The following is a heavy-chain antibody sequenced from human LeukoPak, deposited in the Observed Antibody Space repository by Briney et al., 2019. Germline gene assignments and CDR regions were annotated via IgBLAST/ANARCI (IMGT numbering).Heavy chain of an antibody. CDR2: IYYSGST. CDR1: GGSISSYY. D-gene: IGHD5-24*01. Sequence: PSETLSLTCTVSGGSISSYYWSWIRQPPGKGLEWIGYIYYSGSTNYNPSLKSRVTISVDTSKNQFSLKLSSVTAADTAVYYCARGLRDGYNYGGNWFDPWGQGTLVTVSS. CDR3: ARGLRDGYNYGGNWFDP. V-gene: IGHV4-59*01. J-gene: IGHJ5*02.